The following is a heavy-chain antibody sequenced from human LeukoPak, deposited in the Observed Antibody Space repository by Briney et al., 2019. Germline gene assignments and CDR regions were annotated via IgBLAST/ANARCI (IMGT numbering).Heavy chain of an antibody. V-gene: IGHV3-30-3*01. CDR1: GFTFSSYA. CDR2: ISYDGSNK. J-gene: IGHJ6*02. D-gene: IGHD2-15*01. CDR3: ARDRGRYCSGGSCYGGGTPGMDV. Sequence: PGGSLRLSCAASGFTFSSYAMHWVRQAPGKGLEWVAVISYDGSNKYYADSVKGRFTISRDNSKNTLYLQMNSLRAEDTAVYYCARDRGRYCSGGSCYGGGTPGMDVWGQGTTVTVSS.